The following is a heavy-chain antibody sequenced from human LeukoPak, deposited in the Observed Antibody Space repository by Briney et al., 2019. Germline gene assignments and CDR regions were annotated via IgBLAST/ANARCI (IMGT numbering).Heavy chain of an antibody. CDR2: ITGSSSTI. V-gene: IGHV3-48*04. J-gene: IGHJ4*02. D-gene: IGHD4-23*01. Sequence: GGSLRLSCAASGFTFSSYSMNWVRQAPGKGLEWLSYITGSSSTIYYADSVKGRFTISRDNAKNSLYLQMNSLRAEDTAVYYCAKDLPTPYFDYWGQGTLVTVSP. CDR1: GFTFSSYS. CDR3: AKDLPTPYFDY.